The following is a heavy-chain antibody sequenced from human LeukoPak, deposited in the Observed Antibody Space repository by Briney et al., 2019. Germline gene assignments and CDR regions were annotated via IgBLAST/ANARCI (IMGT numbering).Heavy chain of an antibody. CDR1: GGSISSSSYY. Sequence: PSETLSLTCTVSGGSISSSSYYWGWIRQPPGKGPEWIGSIYYSGSTYYNPSLKSRVTISVDTSKDQFSLKLSSVTAADTAVYYCARDPGGIGIGAFDIWGQGTMVTVSS. J-gene: IGHJ3*02. CDR3: ARDPGGIGIGAFDI. V-gene: IGHV4-39*07. D-gene: IGHD3-16*01. CDR2: IYYSGST.